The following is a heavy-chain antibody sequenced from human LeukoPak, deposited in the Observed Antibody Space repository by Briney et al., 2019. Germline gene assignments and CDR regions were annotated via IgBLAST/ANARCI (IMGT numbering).Heavy chain of an antibody. CDR3: AKGSSYYYDSSGYLSTVDY. Sequence: GGSLRLSCAASGFTFDDYAMHWVRQAPGKGLEWVSGISWNSGSIGYADSVKGRFTISRDNAKNSLYLQMNSLRAEDTALYYCAKGSSYYYDSSGYLSTVDYWGQGTLVTVSS. CDR2: ISWNSGSI. D-gene: IGHD3-22*01. J-gene: IGHJ4*02. CDR1: GFTFDDYA. V-gene: IGHV3-9*01.